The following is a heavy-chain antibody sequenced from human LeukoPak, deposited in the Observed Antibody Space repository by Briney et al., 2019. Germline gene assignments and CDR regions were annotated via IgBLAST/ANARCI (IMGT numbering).Heavy chain of an antibody. D-gene: IGHD6-19*01. Sequence: ASVKVSCKASGFTFTGYYILWVRQAPGQGLEWMGWINPDSGGVNYAQKFQGRVTMTRDTSINTAYMELSRLRSDDTAVYYCARGGVGYSSGGEDYWGQGTLVTVSS. CDR3: ARGGVGYSSGGEDY. CDR1: GFTFTGYY. CDR2: INPDSGGV. J-gene: IGHJ4*02. V-gene: IGHV1-2*02.